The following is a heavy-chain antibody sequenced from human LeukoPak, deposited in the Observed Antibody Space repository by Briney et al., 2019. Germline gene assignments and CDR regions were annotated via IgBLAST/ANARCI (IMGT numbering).Heavy chain of an antibody. J-gene: IGHJ4*02. V-gene: IGHV4-59*08. D-gene: IGHD5-18*01. CDR2: MYYSGST. Sequence: SETLSLTCPVSGGSISTEHWSWLRQPPGKGLEWIGYMYYSGSTNYNPSLKSRVTISGDTSKNQFSLKLSSVTAADTAVYYCARLNSYYFDYWGQGNLVTVSS. CDR1: GGSISTEH. CDR3: ARLNSYYFDY.